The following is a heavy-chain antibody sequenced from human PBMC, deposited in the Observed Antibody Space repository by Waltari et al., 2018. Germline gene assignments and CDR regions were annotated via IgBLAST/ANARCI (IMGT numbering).Heavy chain of an antibody. V-gene: IGHV3-74*01. CDR1: GFPFSSYW. Sequence: EVQLVESGGGLVQPGGSLTLSRHASGFPFSSYWMPWVRQAPGKGLVSVSQINTDGIIRNYADSVKGRFTISRDNAKNTLFLQMNSLRAEDTAVYYCVLYSSSFLGDCWGQGTLVTVSS. J-gene: IGHJ4*02. CDR2: INTDGIIR. D-gene: IGHD6-13*01. CDR3: VLYSSSFLGDC.